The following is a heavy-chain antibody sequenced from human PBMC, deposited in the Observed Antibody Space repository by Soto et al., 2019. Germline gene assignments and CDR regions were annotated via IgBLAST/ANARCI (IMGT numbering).Heavy chain of an antibody. CDR2: IKQDGSEK. J-gene: IGHJ4*02. CDR1: GFTFSSYW. D-gene: IGHD1-26*01. Sequence: EVQLVESGGGLVQPGGSLRLSCAASGFTFSSYWMSWVRQAPGKGLEWVANIKQDGSEKYYVDSVKGRFTISRDNAKNSLYLQMNSLRAEDTAVYYCARAVRIVGATHHSYYFDYWGQGTLVTVSS. V-gene: IGHV3-7*03. CDR3: ARAVRIVGATHHSYYFDY.